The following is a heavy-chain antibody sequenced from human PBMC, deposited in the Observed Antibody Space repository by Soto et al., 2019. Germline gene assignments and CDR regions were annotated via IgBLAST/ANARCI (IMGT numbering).Heavy chain of an antibody. CDR2: IYYSGST. D-gene: IGHD6-6*01. CDR1: GGSISSYY. J-gene: IGHJ6*03. CDR3: ARGGISIAARLYYYYMDV. V-gene: IGHV4-59*01. Sequence: SETLSLTYTVSGGSISSYYWSWIRQPPGKGLEWIGYIYYSGSTNYNPSLKSRVTISVDTSKNQFSLKLSSVTAADTAVYYCARGGISIAARLYYYYMDVWGKGTTVT.